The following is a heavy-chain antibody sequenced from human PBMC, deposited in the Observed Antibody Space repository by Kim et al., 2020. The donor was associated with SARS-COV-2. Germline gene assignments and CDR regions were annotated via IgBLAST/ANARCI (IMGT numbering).Heavy chain of an antibody. Sequence: TKYSQKFQGRVTIARNTSASTAYMELSSLRSEDTAMYYCARATMVRGLDIWGQGTMVTVSS. CDR2: T. J-gene: IGHJ3*02. CDR3: ARATMVRGLDI. D-gene: IGHD3-10*01. V-gene: IGHV1-3*01.